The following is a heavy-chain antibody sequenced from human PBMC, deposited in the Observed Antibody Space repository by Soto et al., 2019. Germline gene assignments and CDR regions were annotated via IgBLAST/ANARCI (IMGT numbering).Heavy chain of an antibody. CDR1: GFTFSSYA. V-gene: IGHV3-23*01. Sequence: GGSLRLSCAASGFTFSSYAMSWVRQAPGKGLEWVSAISGSGGRTYYADSVKGRFTIPRDNSKKTLYLQMNSLRAEDTAVYYCAKSSSGYYYEYFDFWGQGTLVTVSS. CDR2: ISGSGGRT. D-gene: IGHD3-22*01. J-gene: IGHJ4*02. CDR3: AKSSSGYYYEYFDF.